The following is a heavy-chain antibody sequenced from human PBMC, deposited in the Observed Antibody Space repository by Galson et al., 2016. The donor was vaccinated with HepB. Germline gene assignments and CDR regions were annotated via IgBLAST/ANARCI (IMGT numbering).Heavy chain of an antibody. V-gene: IGHV1-69*13. CDR3: ARSRGLSGSPYYFDY. Sequence: SVKVSCKASGGTFSSYGVSWVRQAPGQGLEWMGGIIPIFGTANYAQKFQGRVTITADESTNTAYMELSSLRSEDTAVYYCARSRGLSGSPYYFDYWGQGTLVTVSS. CDR2: IIPIFGTA. J-gene: IGHJ4*02. D-gene: IGHD1-26*01. CDR1: GGTFSSYG.